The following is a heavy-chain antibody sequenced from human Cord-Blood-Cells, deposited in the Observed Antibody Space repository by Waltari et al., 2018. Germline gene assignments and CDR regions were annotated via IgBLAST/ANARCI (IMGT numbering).Heavy chain of an antibody. D-gene: IGHD6-13*01. CDR2: INHSGST. V-gene: IGHV4-34*01. CDR3: ARGAIAAAGTPYQPRLFDY. CDR1: GGSFSGYY. J-gene: IGHJ4*02. Sequence: QVQLQQWGAGLLQPSETLSLTCAVYGGSFSGYYWSWIRQPPGKGLEWIGEINHSGSTNYNPSLKSRVTISVDTSKNQFSLKLSSVTAADTAVYYCARGAIAAAGTPYQPRLFDYWGQGTLVTVSS.